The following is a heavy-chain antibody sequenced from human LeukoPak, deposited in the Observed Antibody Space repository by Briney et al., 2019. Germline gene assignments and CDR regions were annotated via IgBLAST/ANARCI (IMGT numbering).Heavy chain of an antibody. V-gene: IGHV1-2*02. Sequence: ASVKVSCKSSGFTFTDEYIHWVRQAPGQGLECMGWINPYSGAINYAQKFQGRVTLTRDTSISKAYVVLSSLTSGDTAVYYCARDPKSQLLLDYWGQGTLVTVSS. D-gene: IGHD2-2*01. CDR3: ARDPKSQLLLDY. J-gene: IGHJ4*02. CDR1: GFTFTDEY. CDR2: INPYSGAI.